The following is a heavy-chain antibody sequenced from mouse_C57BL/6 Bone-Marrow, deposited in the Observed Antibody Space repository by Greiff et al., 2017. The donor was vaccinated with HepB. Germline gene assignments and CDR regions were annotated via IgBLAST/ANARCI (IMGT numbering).Heavy chain of an antibody. J-gene: IGHJ4*01. D-gene: IGHD2-4*01. CDR2: IDPSDNET. V-gene: IGHV1-52*01. Sequence: QVQLQQPGAELVRPGSSVKLSCKASGYTFTSYWMHWVKQRPIQGLEWIGNIDPSDNETHYNQKFKDKATLTVDKSSSTAYMQLSSLTSEDSAVYYCASSDYDVDYAMYYWGQGTSVTVSS. CDR3: ASSDYDVDYAMYY. CDR1: GYTFTSYW.